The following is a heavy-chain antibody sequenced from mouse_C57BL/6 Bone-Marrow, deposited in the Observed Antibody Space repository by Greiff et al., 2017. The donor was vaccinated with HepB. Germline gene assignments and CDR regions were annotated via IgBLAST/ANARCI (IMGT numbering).Heavy chain of an antibody. CDR3: ARRTLYGSSYVNYFDY. V-gene: IGHV1-72*01. CDR2: IDPNSGGT. J-gene: IGHJ2*01. Sequence: QVQLKQPGAELVKPGASVKLSCKASGYTFTSYWMHWVKQRPGRGLEWIGRIDPNSGGTKYNEKFKSKATLTVDKPSSTADMQLSSLTSEDSAVYYCARRTLYGSSYVNYFDYWGQGTTLTVSS. CDR1: GYTFTSYW. D-gene: IGHD1-1*01.